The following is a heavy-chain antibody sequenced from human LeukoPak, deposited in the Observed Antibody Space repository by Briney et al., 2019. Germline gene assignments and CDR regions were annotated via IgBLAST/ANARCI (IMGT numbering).Heavy chain of an antibody. CDR2: ISGSGSYT. D-gene: IGHD3-3*01. CDR3: TKDTIFDI. J-gene: IGHJ3*02. CDR1: GFTFSNYA. V-gene: IGHV3-23*01. Sequence: PGGSLRLSCAASGFTFSNYAISWVRQAPGKGLEWVSVISGSGSYTYYTDSVKGRFTISRDNSRNTVYLQMNSLRAEDTAVYFCTKDTIFDIWGQGTMVTASS.